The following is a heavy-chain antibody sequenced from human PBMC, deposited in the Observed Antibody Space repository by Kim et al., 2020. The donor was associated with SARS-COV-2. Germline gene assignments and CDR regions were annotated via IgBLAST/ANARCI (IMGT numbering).Heavy chain of an antibody. Sequence: GGSLRLSCVASGITFSRSGMHWVRQAPGKVLDWVAFISYDGTSKDYTDAVKGRFTISRDNSKNTLYLQMNTLRGEDSAVYYCARDRAGTDIDHWGQGALVTVSS. V-gene: IGHV3-30*03. D-gene: IGHD1-1*01. CDR1: GITFSRSG. J-gene: IGHJ4*02. CDR2: ISYDGTSK. CDR3: ARDRAGTDIDH.